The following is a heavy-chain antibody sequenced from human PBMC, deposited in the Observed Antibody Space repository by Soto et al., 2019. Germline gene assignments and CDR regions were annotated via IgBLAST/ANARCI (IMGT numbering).Heavy chain of an antibody. CDR1: GFTFSSYS. CDR3: TTGVTSRGMDV. D-gene: IGHD2-21*02. J-gene: IGHJ6*02. Sequence: GGSLRLSCAASGFTFSSYSMNWVRQAPGKGLEWVGRIKTKTDGGTTDYAAPVKGRFTISRDDSKNTLYLQMNSLKTEDTAVYYCTTGVTSRGMDVWGQGTTVTVSS. CDR2: IKTKTDGGTT. V-gene: IGHV3-15*01.